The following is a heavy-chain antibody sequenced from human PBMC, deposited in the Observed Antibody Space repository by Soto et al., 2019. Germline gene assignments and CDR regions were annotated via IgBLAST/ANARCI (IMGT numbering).Heavy chain of an antibody. CDR2: ISNDGSS. J-gene: IGHJ5*02. D-gene: IGHD3-10*01. CDR3: ASVKSWAVSP. CDR1: GFTFSSYW. Sequence: EVQLVESGGGLVQPGGSLRLSCVASGFTFSSYWMHWVRQAPGKGLVWVSSISNDGSSIYADPVKGRFTISRDNAKNTLYLQMNSLRAEDTAVYYCASVKSWAVSPWGQGTLVTVSS. V-gene: IGHV3-74*01.